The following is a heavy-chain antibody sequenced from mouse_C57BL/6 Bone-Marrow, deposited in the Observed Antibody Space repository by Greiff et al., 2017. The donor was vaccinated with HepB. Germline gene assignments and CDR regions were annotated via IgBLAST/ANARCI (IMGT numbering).Heavy chain of an antibody. J-gene: IGHJ2*01. CDR1: GYAFTNYL. CDR3: ARSPLYFDY. V-gene: IGHV1-54*01. CDR2: INPGSGGT. Sequence: QVQLQQSGAELVRPGTSVKVSCKASGYAFTNYLIEWVKQRPGQDLEWIGVINPGSGGTNYNEKFKGKATLTADKSSSTAYMQLSSLTSEDSAVYFCARSPLYFDYWGQGTTLTVSS.